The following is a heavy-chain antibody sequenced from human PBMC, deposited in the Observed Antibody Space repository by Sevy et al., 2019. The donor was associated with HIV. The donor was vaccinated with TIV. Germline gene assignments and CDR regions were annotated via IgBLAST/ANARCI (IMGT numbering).Heavy chain of an antibody. D-gene: IGHD2-15*01. CDR3: AKDIVAVVGDAFDI. Sequence: GGSLRLSCAASGFTFNTYEMNWVRQAPGKGLEWISYISNSGSTTYYADSVKGRFSISRDNSKNTLYLQMDSLRAEDTAVYYCAKDIVAVVGDAFDIWGQGTMVTVSS. J-gene: IGHJ3*02. CDR1: GFTFNTYE. V-gene: IGHV3-48*03. CDR2: ISNSGSTT.